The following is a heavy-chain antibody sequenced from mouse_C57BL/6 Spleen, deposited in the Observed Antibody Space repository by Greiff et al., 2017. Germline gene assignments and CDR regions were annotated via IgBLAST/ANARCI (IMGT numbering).Heavy chain of an antibody. V-gene: IGHV1-55*01. J-gene: IGHJ2*01. CDR2: IYPGSGST. D-gene: IGHD1-1*01. CDR3: ARRASTVVATDFDY. CDR1: GYTFTSYW. Sequence: VQLQQPGAELVKPGASVKMSCKASGYTFTSYWITWVKQRPGQGLEWIGDIYPGSGSTNYNEKFKGKATFTADTSSNTAYMQLSSLTTEDSAIYYCARRASTVVATDFDYWGQGTTLTVSS.